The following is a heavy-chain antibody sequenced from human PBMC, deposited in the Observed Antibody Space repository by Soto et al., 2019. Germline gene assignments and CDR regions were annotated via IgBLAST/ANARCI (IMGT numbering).Heavy chain of an antibody. Sequence: ASVKVSFKASGGTFSSYAISWVRQAPGQGLEWMGGIIPIFGTANYAQKFQGRVTITADESTSTAYMELSSLRSEDTAVYYCAREDSSSWNMFDYWGQGTLVTVSS. D-gene: IGHD6-13*01. CDR3: AREDSSSWNMFDY. J-gene: IGHJ4*02. CDR1: GGTFSSYA. CDR2: IIPIFGTA. V-gene: IGHV1-69*13.